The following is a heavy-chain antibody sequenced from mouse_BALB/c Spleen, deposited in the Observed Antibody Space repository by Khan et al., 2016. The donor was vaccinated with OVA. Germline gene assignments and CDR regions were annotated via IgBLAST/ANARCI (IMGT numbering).Heavy chain of an antibody. Sequence: VQLQESGPGLVAPSQSLSITCTVSGFSLTSYGVNWVRQPPGKGLEWLGVIWADGSTNYNSDLMSRLSISEDNSKSQVFLKMNSLQTDDTAMYYCATIYYGKVYYAMDYWGQGTSVTVSS. CDR3: ATIYYGKVYYAMDY. CDR1: GFSLTSYG. J-gene: IGHJ4*01. V-gene: IGHV2-9*02. D-gene: IGHD2-1*01. CDR2: IWADGST.